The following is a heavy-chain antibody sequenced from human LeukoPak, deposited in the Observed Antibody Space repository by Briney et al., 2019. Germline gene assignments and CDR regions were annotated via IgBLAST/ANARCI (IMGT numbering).Heavy chain of an antibody. CDR2: IIPIFGTA. CDR1: GGTFSSYA. CDR3: ASGSGYYGNY. V-gene: IGHV1-69*05. D-gene: IGHD3-22*01. Sequence: GASVNVSCKASGGTFSSYAISWVRQAPGQGLEWMGGIIPIFGTANYAQKFQGRVTITTDESTSTAYMELSSLRSEDTAVYYCASGSGYYGNYWGQGTLDTVSS. J-gene: IGHJ4*02.